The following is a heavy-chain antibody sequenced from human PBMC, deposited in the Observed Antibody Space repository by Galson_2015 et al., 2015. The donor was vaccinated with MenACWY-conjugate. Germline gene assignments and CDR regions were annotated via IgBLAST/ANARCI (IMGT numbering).Heavy chain of an antibody. Sequence: SLRLSCAASGFTFNNYWMTWVRQAPGKGLEWVANINVDGSEENYMGSVRGRFTISRDNAKNSLFLQVNTLRAEDTAVYYCARGTLAVAGTDYWGQGTLVTVSS. CDR2: INVDGSEE. CDR1: GFTFNNYW. V-gene: IGHV3-7*01. CDR3: ARGTLAVAGTDY. D-gene: IGHD6-19*01. J-gene: IGHJ4*02.